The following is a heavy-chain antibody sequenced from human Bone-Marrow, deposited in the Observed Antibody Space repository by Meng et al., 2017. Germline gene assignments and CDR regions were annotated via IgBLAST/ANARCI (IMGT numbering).Heavy chain of an antibody. J-gene: IGHJ4*02. CDR3: ARDGGDYSYYFDY. V-gene: IGHV1-18*01. CDR1: GYTLTSYG. Sequence: RLGPAGAEVKKPGASVMVAGNAFGYTLTSYGISWVRKAPGQGLEWMGWISAYNGNTNYAQKLQGRVTMTTDTSTSTAYMELRSLRSDDTAVYYCARDGGDYSYYFDYWGQGTLVTVSS. D-gene: IGHD4-17*01. CDR2: ISAYNGNT.